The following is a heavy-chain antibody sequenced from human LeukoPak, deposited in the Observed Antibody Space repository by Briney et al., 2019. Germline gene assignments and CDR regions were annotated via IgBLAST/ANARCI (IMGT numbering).Heavy chain of an antibody. J-gene: IGHJ6*02. D-gene: IGHD6-19*01. CDR3: ARDERSSSGWYEDYYYGMDV. CDR2: IDPSSTYI. Sequence: GGSLRLSCSASRFTFSSYTMNWVRQAPGKGLEWVSSIDPSSTYIYYADSVKGRFTISRDNAQNSLYLQMNSLRAEDTAVYYCARDERSSSGWYEDYYYGMDVWGQGTTVTVSS. V-gene: IGHV3-21*01. CDR1: RFTFSSYT.